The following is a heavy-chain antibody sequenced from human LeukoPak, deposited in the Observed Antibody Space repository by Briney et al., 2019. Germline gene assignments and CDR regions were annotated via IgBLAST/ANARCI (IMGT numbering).Heavy chain of an antibody. J-gene: IGHJ4*02. Sequence: SETLSLTCTVSGGSISSYYWSWIRQPPGKGLEWIGYIYYSGSTNYNPSLKSRVTISVDTSKNQFSLKLSSVTAADTAVYYCASLAEAGGWGLSADYWGQGTLVTVSS. CDR3: ASLAEAGGWGLSADY. CDR2: IYYSGST. V-gene: IGHV4-59*01. CDR1: GGSISSYY. D-gene: IGHD6-19*01.